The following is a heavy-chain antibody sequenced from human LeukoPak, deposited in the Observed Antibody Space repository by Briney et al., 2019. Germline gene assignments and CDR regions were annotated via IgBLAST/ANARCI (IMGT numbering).Heavy chain of an antibody. Sequence: GESLKISCEGSGYSFTSYWIGWVRQMPGKGLEWMGIIYPGDSDTRYSPSFQGQVTISADKSISTAYLQWSSLKASDTAMYYCASWRTLWFGEGDDAFDIWGQGTMVTVSS. J-gene: IGHJ3*02. V-gene: IGHV5-51*01. CDR1: GYSFTSYW. CDR2: IYPGDSDT. CDR3: ASWRTLWFGEGDDAFDI. D-gene: IGHD3-10*01.